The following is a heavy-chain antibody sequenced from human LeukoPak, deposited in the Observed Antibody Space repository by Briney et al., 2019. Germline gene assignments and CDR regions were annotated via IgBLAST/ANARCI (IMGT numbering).Heavy chain of an antibody. CDR2: ISISGDTT. Sequence: GGSLRLSCGASGFTFSSHAMTWVRQAPGKGLEWVSAISISGDTTYYADAVKGRFTISRDNSKNTVYLQMNSLRAEDTAVYYCAKTVPYYDSSSRYFDYWGQGTLVTVSS. V-gene: IGHV3-23*01. D-gene: IGHD3-22*01. CDR1: GFTFSSHA. J-gene: IGHJ4*02. CDR3: AKTVPYYDSSSRYFDY.